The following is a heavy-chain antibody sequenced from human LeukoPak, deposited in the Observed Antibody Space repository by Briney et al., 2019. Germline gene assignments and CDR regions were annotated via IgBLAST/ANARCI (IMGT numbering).Heavy chain of an antibody. Sequence: SETLSLTCTVSGGSISSYYWSWIRQPPGKGLEWIGYIYYSGSTNYNPSLKGRVTVSLGTSKNQFSLKLSSVTAADTAVYYCARIRSVVAPFDYWGQGTLVTVSS. V-gene: IGHV4-59*08. CDR3: ARIRSVVAPFDY. D-gene: IGHD3-22*01. CDR1: GGSISSYY. J-gene: IGHJ4*02. CDR2: IYYSGST.